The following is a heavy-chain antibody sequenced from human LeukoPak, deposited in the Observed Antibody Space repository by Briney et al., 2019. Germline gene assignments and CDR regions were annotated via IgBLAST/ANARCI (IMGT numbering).Heavy chain of an antibody. CDR2: IYPGDSDT. V-gene: IGHV5-51*01. D-gene: IGHD2-2*01. Sequence: GESLKISCKTSGYSFTNYWIGWVRQMPGKGLEWMGIIYPGDSDTRYSPSFQGQVTISADKSIATAYLQWSSLKASDTAMYYCARYSSSWLEYWGQGTLVTVSS. CDR1: GYSFTNYW. CDR3: ARYSSSWLEY. J-gene: IGHJ4*02.